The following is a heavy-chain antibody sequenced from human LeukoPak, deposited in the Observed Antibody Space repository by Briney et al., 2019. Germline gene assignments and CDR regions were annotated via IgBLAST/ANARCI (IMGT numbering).Heavy chain of an antibody. D-gene: IGHD4-23*01. Sequence: ASVKVSCKASGYPFTDYYMHWVRQAPGQGLEWMGWIIPNSGDTKYERKFQGRVTMTRDTSISTTYMELSGLRSDDTAVYYCARGYVGVTPAFDYWGQGDLVTVSS. CDR1: GYPFTDYY. J-gene: IGHJ4*02. V-gene: IGHV1-2*02. CDR2: IIPNSGDT. CDR3: ARGYVGVTPAFDY.